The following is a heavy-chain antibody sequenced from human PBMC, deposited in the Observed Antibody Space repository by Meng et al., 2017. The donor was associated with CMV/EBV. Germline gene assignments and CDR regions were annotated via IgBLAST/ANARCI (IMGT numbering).Heavy chain of an antibody. Sequence: VLLQSSRPGLVKPYQTLSLTCTVSGGSISSGDYYWSWLRQPPGKGLEWIGYIYYSGSTYYNPSLKSRVTISVDTSKNQFSLKLSSVTAADTAVYYCARDNRRGGVDYWGQGTLVTVSS. J-gene: IGHJ4*02. V-gene: IGHV4-30-4*08. CDR1: GGSISSGDYY. D-gene: IGHD3-3*01. CDR2: IYYSGST. CDR3: ARDNRRGGVDY.